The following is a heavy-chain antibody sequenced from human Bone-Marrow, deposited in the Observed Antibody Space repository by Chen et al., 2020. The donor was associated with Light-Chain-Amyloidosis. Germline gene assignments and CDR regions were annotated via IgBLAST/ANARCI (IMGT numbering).Heavy chain of an antibody. CDR2: IKSESDGGTT. Sequence: EVRLVESGGGVVKPGGSLRLSCEASGFSFYNAWVTWVRQAPGKGLEWLGRIKSESDGGTTAFAASVQGRFGISRDQTRNTVYLQMSSLKSDDTAIYYCASDGGLVVVEAAVWGQGTQVTVSS. J-gene: IGHJ4*02. V-gene: IGHV3-15*01. CDR1: GFSFYNAW. D-gene: IGHD2-21*01. CDR3: ASDGGLVVVEAAV.